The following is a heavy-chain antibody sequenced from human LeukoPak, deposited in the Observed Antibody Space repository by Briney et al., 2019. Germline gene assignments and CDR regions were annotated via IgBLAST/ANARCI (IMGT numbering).Heavy chain of an antibody. J-gene: IGHJ4*02. Sequence: ASVKVSYKASGYTFITYGISWVRQAPGQGLEWMAWISTFNGNTYYAQKFQGRVTVTTDTSTSTAYMELRSLRSDDTAVYYCARATYGSGSDSWGQGTLVTVSS. D-gene: IGHD1-1*01. CDR2: ISTFNGNT. CDR1: GYTFITYG. V-gene: IGHV1-18*01. CDR3: ARATYGSGSDS.